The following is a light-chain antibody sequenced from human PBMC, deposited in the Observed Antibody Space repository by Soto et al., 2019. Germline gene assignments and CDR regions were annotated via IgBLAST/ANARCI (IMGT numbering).Light chain of an antibody. CDR2: LGS. Sequence: DIVMTQSPLSLPVTPGEPASISCRSSQSLLHSNGYNYLDWYLQKPGQSPQLLIYLGSNRASGVPDRFSGSGSGTDFTLKISRVEAEDVGVYYCMQALQTPIFGGGTMVDI. CDR1: QSLLHSNGYNY. J-gene: IGKJ4*01. CDR3: MQALQTPI. V-gene: IGKV2-28*01.